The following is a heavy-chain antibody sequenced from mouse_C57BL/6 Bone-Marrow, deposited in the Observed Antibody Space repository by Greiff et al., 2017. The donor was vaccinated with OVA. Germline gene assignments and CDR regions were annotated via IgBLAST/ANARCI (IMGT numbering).Heavy chain of an antibody. CDR3: ARGEGLRRRAWFAY. Sequence: LQESGAELVRPGTSVKVSCKASGYAFTNYLIEWVKQRPGQGLEWIGVINPGSGGTNYNEKFKGKATLTADKSSSTAYMQLSSLTSEDSAVYFCARGEGLRRRAWFAYWGQGTLVTVSA. CDR1: GYAFTNYL. CDR2: INPGSGGT. V-gene: IGHV1-54*01. J-gene: IGHJ3*01. D-gene: IGHD2-4*01.